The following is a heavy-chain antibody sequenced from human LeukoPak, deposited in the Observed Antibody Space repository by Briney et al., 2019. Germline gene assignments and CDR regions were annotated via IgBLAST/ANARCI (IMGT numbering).Heavy chain of an antibody. J-gene: IGHJ4*02. D-gene: IGHD1-26*01. CDR2: IHNSGRT. CDR1: RSPVSSYY. V-gene: IGHV4-59*08. Sequence: SETLSLTCSVSRSPVSSYYWSWFRQSPGQGLEWIGYIHNSGRTNYNPSLKSRVTGFVDTSKNQVSLRLSSVTAADTAVYYCARHGTVSSESYFDYWGQGALVTVSS. CDR3: ARHGTVSSESYFDY.